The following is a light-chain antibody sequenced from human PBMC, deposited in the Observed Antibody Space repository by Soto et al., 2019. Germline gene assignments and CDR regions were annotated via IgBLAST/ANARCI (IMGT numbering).Light chain of an antibody. Sequence: EKVMTQSPATLSVSPGERVTLSCRASQSVVTNLAWYQQKPGQAHRLLISGASTRATGIPDRFVGSGSGTEFTLTITSLQSEDFAVYYCQHYNDRPLTFGQGTKVEIK. CDR2: GAS. CDR1: QSVVTN. CDR3: QHYNDRPLT. J-gene: IGKJ1*01. V-gene: IGKV3-15*01.